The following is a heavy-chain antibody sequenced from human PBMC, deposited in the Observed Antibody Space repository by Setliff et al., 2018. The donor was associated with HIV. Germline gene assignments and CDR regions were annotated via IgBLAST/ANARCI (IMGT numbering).Heavy chain of an antibody. D-gene: IGHD2-21*01. V-gene: IGHV3-30*02. J-gene: IGHJ3*01. CDR2: IGYDGGVL. CDR3: ARVFPDAFDV. Sequence: GGSLRLSCAASGFTFSIYGMHWVRQAPGKGLEWVTFIGYDGGVLYYADSVKGRFTISRDNSKNTVYLQMDSLRFEDTAVYYCARVFPDAFDVWGQGTMVTVSS. CDR1: GFTFSIYG.